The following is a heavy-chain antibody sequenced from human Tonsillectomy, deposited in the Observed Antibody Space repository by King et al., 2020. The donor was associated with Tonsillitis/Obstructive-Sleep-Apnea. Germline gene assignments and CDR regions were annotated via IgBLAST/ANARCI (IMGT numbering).Heavy chain of an antibody. J-gene: IGHJ3*01. V-gene: IGHV3-30*18. CDR3: AKESDAFDV. CDR1: GFTFSNYG. CDR2: ILYDGSSK. Sequence: HVQLVESGGGVVQPGRSLRLSCAASGFTFSNYGMHWVRQAPGKGRGGVAVILYDGSSKSYADSVKGRFTISRDNSKNTLYLQMNSRRAEDTAVYYCAKESDAFDVWGQGTMVTVSS.